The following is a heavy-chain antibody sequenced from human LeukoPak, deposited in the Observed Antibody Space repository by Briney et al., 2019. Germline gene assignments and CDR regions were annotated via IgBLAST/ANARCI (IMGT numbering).Heavy chain of an antibody. CDR1: GFTVSRNY. V-gene: IGHV3-53*01. CDR3: AKDRDDYGDELFDY. J-gene: IGHJ4*02. CDR2: LYSDGST. D-gene: IGHD4-17*01. Sequence: GGSLGLSCAASGFTVSRNYMSWVRQAPGKGLEWVSVLYSDGSTYHADSVKGRFTISRDNSKNTLYLQMNNLRAEDTAVYYCAKDRDDYGDELFDYWGQGILVTVSS.